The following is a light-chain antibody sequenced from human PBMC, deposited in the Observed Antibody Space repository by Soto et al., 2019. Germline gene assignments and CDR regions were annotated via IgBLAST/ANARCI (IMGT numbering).Light chain of an antibody. Sequence: EIVMTQSPATLSVSPGERATLSCRASQSVSSNFAWYQQKPGQDPSRLIYGASTRATGIPARFSGSGAGTEFTLTISSLQSEDFAVYYCQQYNNWPPLTFGGGTKVDIK. CDR2: GAS. CDR3: QQYNNWPPLT. J-gene: IGKJ4*01. CDR1: QSVSSN. V-gene: IGKV3-15*01.